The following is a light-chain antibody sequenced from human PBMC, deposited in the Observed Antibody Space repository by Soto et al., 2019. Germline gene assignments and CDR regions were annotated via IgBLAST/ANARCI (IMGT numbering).Light chain of an antibody. Sequence: DIQMTQSPSSLSASGGARVTITCQASQDISNYLNWYQQKPGKAPKLLIYDASNLETGVPSRFSGSGSGTDFTFTISSLQPEDIATYYCQQYDNLLFTFGPGTKVDIK. J-gene: IGKJ3*01. CDR1: QDISNY. CDR2: DAS. V-gene: IGKV1-33*01. CDR3: QQYDNLLFT.